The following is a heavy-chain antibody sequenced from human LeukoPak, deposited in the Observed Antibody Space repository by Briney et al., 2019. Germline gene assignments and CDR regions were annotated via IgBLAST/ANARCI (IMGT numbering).Heavy chain of an antibody. Sequence: GGSLRLSCAASGLTFSSYWMTWVRQAPGKGLEWVAVISYDGSNKYYADSVKGRFTISRDNAKNSLYLQMNSLRAEDTAVYYCARSGNTGRNWYFDLWGRGTLVTVSS. J-gene: IGHJ2*01. V-gene: IGHV3-30*03. CDR1: GLTFSSYW. D-gene: IGHD3-10*01. CDR2: ISYDGSNK. CDR3: ARSGNTGRNWYFDL.